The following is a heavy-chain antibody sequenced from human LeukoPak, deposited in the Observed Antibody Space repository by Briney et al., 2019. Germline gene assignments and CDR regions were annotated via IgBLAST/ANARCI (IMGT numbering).Heavy chain of an antibody. CDR1: GGSISTDY. V-gene: IGHV4-39*01. J-gene: IGHJ1*01. Sequence: SETLSLTCTVSGGSISTDYWGWIRQPPGRGLEWIGSIFYTGSTYYNPSLKSRVTISVDTSKNQFSLKLSSVTAADTAMYYCARLNYFDSRGYYQEYFHHWGQGTLVTVSS. CDR2: IFYTGST. D-gene: IGHD3-22*01. CDR3: ARLNYFDSRGYYQEYFHH.